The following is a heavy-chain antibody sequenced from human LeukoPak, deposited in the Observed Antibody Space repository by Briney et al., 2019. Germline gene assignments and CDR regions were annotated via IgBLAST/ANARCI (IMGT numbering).Heavy chain of an antibody. V-gene: IGHV1-69*04. CDR1: GGTFSSYA. J-gene: IGHJ4*02. Sequence: GSSVKVSCKASGGTFSSYAISWVRQAPGQGLEWMGRIIPILGIANYAQKFQGRVTITADKSTSTAYMELSSLRSEDTAVYYCARGSDDYGDYNPGAAAAIFDYWGQGTLVTVSS. CDR2: IIPILGIA. D-gene: IGHD4-17*01. CDR3: ARGSDDYGDYNPGAAAAIFDY.